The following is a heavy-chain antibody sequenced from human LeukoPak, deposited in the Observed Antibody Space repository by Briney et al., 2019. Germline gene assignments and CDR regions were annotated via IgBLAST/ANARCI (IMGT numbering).Heavy chain of an antibody. CDR3: AIRRRYDILTGYYKDY. J-gene: IGHJ4*02. CDR2: IRYDGSNK. Sequence: PGGSLRLSCAASGFTFSSYGMHWVRQAPGKGLEWVAFIRYDGSNKYYADSVKGRFTISRDNSKNTLYLQMNSLRAEDTAVYYCAIRRRYDILTGYYKDYWGQGTLVTVSS. CDR1: GFTFSSYG. V-gene: IGHV3-30*02. D-gene: IGHD3-9*01.